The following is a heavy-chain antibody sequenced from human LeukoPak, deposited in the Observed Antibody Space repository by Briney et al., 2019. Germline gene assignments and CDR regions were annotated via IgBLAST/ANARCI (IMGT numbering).Heavy chain of an antibody. Sequence: PGGSLRLSCAASGFTFSTYGMHWVRQAPGKGLEWVAVISYDESNKYYADSVKGRFTISRDNSKNTLYLQMSSLRAEDTAVYYCAKEFNRGLPDYWGQGTLVTVPS. D-gene: IGHD2-21*01. CDR1: GFTFSTYG. CDR3: AKEFNRGLPDY. V-gene: IGHV3-30*18. J-gene: IGHJ4*02. CDR2: ISYDESNK.